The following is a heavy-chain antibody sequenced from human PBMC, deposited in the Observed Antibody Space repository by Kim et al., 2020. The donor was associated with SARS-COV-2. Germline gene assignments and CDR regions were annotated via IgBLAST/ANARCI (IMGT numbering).Heavy chain of an antibody. J-gene: IGHJ4*02. V-gene: IGHV3-23*01. CDR2: GGVT. Sequence: GGVTRYTDSGKGRFAISRDNSQNTLYLQMNSLRAEDTAIYYCTRHAGGFDSWGQGTLVTVSS. D-gene: IGHD3-10*01. CDR3: TRHAGGFDS.